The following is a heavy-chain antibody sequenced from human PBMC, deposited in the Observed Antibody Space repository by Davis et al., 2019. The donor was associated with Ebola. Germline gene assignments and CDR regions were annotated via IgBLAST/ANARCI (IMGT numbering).Heavy chain of an antibody. J-gene: IGHJ6*02. CDR3: ARVGATEWYYYYGMDV. CDR2: IYHSGST. CDR1: GGSISSSNW. D-gene: IGHD1-26*01. Sequence: MPSETLSLTCAVSGGSISSSNWWSWVRQPPGKGLEWIGEIYHSGSTNYNPSLKSRVTISVDTSKNQFSLKLSSVTVADTAVYYCARVGATEWYYYYGMDVWGQGTTVTVSS. V-gene: IGHV4-4*02.